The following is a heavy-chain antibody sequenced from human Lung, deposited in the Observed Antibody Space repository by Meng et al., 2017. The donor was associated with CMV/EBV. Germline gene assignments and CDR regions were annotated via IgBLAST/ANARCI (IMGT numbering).Heavy chain of an antibody. J-gene: IGHJ1*01. V-gene: IGHV4-4*02. CDR2: IPHRGSS. CDR3: LRRSGGSV. Sequence: QEDLREPCPALVKPSETLSLTCAVSGDSITNHNWWAWVRQPPGKGLEWIGEIPHRGSSAYNPSLKSRVSMSIDKSKNQFSLKLTSVTAADTAVYHCLRRSGGSVWGQGTLVTVSS. D-gene: IGHD3-10*01. CDR1: GDSITNHNW.